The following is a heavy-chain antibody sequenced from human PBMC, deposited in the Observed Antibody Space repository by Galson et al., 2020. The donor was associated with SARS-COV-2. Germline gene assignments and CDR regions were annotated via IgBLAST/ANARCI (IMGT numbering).Heavy chain of an antibody. CDR2: ISYDGSNK. CDR3: ARGGDGTTVTYNWFDP. J-gene: IGHJ5*02. V-gene: IGHV3-30*04. CDR1: GFTFSSYA. Sequence: GGSLRLSCTASGFTFSSYAMHWVRQAPGKGLEWVAVISYDGSNKYYADSVKGRFTISRDNSKNTLCLQMNSLRAEDTAVYYCARGGDGTTVTYNWFDPWGQGTLVTVSS. D-gene: IGHD4-17*01.